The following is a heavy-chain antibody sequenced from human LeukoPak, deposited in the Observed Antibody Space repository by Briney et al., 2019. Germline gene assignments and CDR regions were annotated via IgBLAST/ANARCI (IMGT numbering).Heavy chain of an antibody. J-gene: IGHJ4*02. CDR3: ARDRQWLGVDF. CDR2: INWNGDSP. Sequence: GGSLRLSCEVSGFTFEDYAMSWVRQIPGKGLEWVSGINWNGDSPAYSDSVKGRFTISRDNAKNYLYLDMNSLRAEDTAFYYCARDRQWLGVDFWGQGTLVTVSS. CDR1: GFTFEDYA. V-gene: IGHV3-20*04. D-gene: IGHD6-19*01.